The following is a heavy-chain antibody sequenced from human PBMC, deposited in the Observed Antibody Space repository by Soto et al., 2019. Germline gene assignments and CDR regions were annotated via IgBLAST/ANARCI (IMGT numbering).Heavy chain of an antibody. Sequence: QVQLQELGPGLVKPSQTLSLTCTVSGGSISSGGYYWSWIRQHPGKGLEWIGYIYYSGSTYYNPSLKSRVTISVDTSKNQFSLKLSSVTAADTAVYYCATIAVAALVCDYWGQGTLVTVSS. CDR3: ATIAVAALVCDY. J-gene: IGHJ4*02. V-gene: IGHV4-31*03. D-gene: IGHD6-19*01. CDR1: GGSISSGGYY. CDR2: IYYSGST.